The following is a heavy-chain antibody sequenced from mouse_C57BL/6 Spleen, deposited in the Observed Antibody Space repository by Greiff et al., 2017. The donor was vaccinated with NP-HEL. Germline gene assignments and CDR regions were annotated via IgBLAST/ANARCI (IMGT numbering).Heavy chain of an antibody. CDR1: GYAFSSSW. J-gene: IGHJ3*01. CDR3: ANEGIYDGYLRFAY. CDR2: IYPGDGDT. D-gene: IGHD2-3*01. Sequence: VQLQQSGPELVKPGASVKISCKASGYAFSSSWMNWVKQRPGKGLEWIGRIYPGDGDTNYTGKFKGKATLTADKSSSTAYMQLSSLTCEVSSVYSCANEGIYDGYLRFAYWGQGTLVTVSA. V-gene: IGHV1-82*01.